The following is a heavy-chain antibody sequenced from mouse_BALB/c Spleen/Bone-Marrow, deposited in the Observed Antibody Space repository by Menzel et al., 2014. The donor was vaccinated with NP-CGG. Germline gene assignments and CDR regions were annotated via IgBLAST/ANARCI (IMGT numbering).Heavy chain of an antibody. V-gene: IGHV5-12-1*01. D-gene: IGHD4-1*01. CDR3: TRHELGLFDY. J-gene: IGHJ2*01. Sequence: EVQRVESGGGLVKPGGSLKLPCAASGFAFSSYDMSWVRQTPEKRLEWVAYISNGGGSTYYPDTVKGRFTISRDNAKNTLYLQMSSLKSEDTAMYYCTRHELGLFDYWGQGTTLTVSS. CDR2: ISNGGGST. CDR1: GFAFSSYD.